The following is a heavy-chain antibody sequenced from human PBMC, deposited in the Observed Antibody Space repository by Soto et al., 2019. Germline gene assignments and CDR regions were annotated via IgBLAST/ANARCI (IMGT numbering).Heavy chain of an antibody. CDR2: IYYSGST. Sequence: PSETLSLTCTVSGGSISSGGYYWSWIRQHPGKGLEWIGYIYYSGSTYYNPSLKSRVTISVDTSKNQFSLKLSSVTAADTAVYYCARGTQGWNYRFDPWGQGTLVTVSS. CDR1: GGSISSGGYY. J-gene: IGHJ5*02. V-gene: IGHV4-31*03. D-gene: IGHD1-7*01. CDR3: ARGTQGWNYRFDP.